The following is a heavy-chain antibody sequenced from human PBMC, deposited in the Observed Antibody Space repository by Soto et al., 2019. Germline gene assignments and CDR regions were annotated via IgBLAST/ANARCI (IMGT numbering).Heavy chain of an antibody. CDR2: IYHGGNS. Sequence: QLQLQESGSGLVKPSHTLSLTCAVSGGSISSGGYSWSWIRQPPGKGLEWIGYIYHGGNSYYNPSLKSRVTISIDSSQNQFSLKLSSVTAADTAVYYCAREIGYYFDYWGQGTLVTVSA. CDR3: AREIGYYFDY. V-gene: IGHV4-30-2*01. CDR1: GGSISSGGYS. J-gene: IGHJ4*02.